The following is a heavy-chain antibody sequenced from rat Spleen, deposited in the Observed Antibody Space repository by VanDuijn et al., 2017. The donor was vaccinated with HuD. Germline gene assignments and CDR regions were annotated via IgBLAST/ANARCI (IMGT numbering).Heavy chain of an antibody. J-gene: IGHJ4*01. CDR2: ITNNVGNT. CDR1: GFTFNKYW. D-gene: IGHD1-2*01. V-gene: IGHV5-31*01. Sequence: EVQLVQSGGGLVQPGRSLKLSCVASGFTFNKYWMSWIRQAPGKGLEWIASITNNVGNTYYPDSVKGRFTISRDNTKSSLYLQMDSLRSEDTATYYCTTDNYSSYTGYVMDAWGQGASVTVSS. CDR3: TTDNYSSYTGYVMDA.